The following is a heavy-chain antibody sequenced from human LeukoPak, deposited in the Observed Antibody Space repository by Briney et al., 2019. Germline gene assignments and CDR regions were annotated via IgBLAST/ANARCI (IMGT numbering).Heavy chain of an antibody. CDR2: ISGSGGSI. Sequence: PWGSLRLSCAASGFTFSSYAMSWVRQAPGKGLEWVSAISGSGGSIYYADSVKGRFTISRDNSKNTLYLQMNSLRAGDTAVYYCAKREDYYGSGSYYNAASDYWGQGTLVTVSS. D-gene: IGHD3-10*01. CDR3: AKREDYYGSGSYYNAASDY. CDR1: GFTFSSYA. V-gene: IGHV3-23*01. J-gene: IGHJ4*02.